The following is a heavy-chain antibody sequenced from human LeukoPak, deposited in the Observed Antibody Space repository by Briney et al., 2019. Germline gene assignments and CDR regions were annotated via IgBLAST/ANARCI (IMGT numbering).Heavy chain of an antibody. CDR2: ISSDGSNK. J-gene: IGHJ3*02. D-gene: IGHD3-3*01. CDR3: ARGPSARFFGVAKGAFDI. CDR1: TFTVSSYA. V-gene: IGHV3-30*04. Sequence: GRSLRLSCAASTFTVSSYAMHWVRQAPGKGLEWVTVISSDGSNKYYADSVKGRFTISRDNSKNTLDLQMNSLRAEDTAVYYCARGPSARFFGVAKGAFDIWGQGTMVTVSS.